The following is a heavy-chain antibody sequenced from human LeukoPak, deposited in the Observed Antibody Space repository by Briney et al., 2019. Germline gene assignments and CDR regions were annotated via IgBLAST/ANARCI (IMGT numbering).Heavy chain of an antibody. Sequence: PGGSLRLSCAASGFTFSDYYMSWIRQAPGKGLEWVSYISSSGSTIYYADSVKGRFTISSDNAKNSLYLQMNSLRAEDTAVYYCAKDIFHTFGAVITPFDLWGQGTLVTVSS. CDR1: GFTFSDYY. J-gene: IGHJ5*02. V-gene: IGHV3-11*01. CDR3: AKDIFHTFGAVITPFDL. CDR2: ISSSGSTI. D-gene: IGHD3-3*01.